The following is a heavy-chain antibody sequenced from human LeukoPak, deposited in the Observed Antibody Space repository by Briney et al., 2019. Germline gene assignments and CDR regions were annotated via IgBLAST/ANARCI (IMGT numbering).Heavy chain of an antibody. D-gene: IGHD2-15*01. Sequence: PGGSLRLSCAASGFTFSNYGMHWVRQAPGKGLEWVALISSDGSDKYYADSVKGRFTISRGNSQNTLYLQMNSLRVEDTAVYYCEGYCSAGYCSRSFDYWGQGTLVTVSS. CDR1: GFTFSNYG. CDR2: ISSDGSDK. V-gene: IGHV3-30*03. CDR3: EGYCSAGYCSRSFDY. J-gene: IGHJ4*02.